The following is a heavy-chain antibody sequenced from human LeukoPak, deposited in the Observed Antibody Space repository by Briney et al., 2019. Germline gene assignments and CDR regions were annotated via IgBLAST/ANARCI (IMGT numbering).Heavy chain of an antibody. J-gene: IGHJ4*02. CDR3: AKDLDCSSTNCYPDY. V-gene: IGHV3-23*01. CDR2: ISGSSGIT. CDR1: GFTFSSSA. Sequence: PGGSLRLSCAASGFTFSSSAMSWVRQAPGKGLERVSAISGSSGITYYADSVKGRFTISRDNSKNTLYLQMNSLRAEDTAVYYCAKDLDCSSTNCYPDYWGQGTLVTVSS. D-gene: IGHD2-2*01.